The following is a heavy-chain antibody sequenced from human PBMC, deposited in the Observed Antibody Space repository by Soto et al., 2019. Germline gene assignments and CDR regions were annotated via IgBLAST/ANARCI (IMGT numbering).Heavy chain of an antibody. CDR1: GYTLTSYG. D-gene: IGHD3-3*01. CDR3: ARIEDFDFWRD. Sequence: QVQLVQSGAEVKKPGASVKVSCKASGYTLTSYGITWVRQAPGQGLEWMGWISAYKGNTNYAQKFQGRVAMTTDTSTSTAYMELRSLSSDDTAVYYCARIEDFDFWRDWGQGTMVTVSS. J-gene: IGHJ3*01. V-gene: IGHV1-18*01. CDR2: ISAYKGNT.